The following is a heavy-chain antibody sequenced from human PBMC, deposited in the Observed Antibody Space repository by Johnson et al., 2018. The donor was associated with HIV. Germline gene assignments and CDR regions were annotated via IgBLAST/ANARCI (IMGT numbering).Heavy chain of an antibody. CDR2: ISRNGGST. D-gene: IGHD1-26*01. V-gene: IGHV3-64*01. J-gene: IGHJ3*02. CDR1: GFTFSSYA. Sequence: VQLVESGGGLVQPGGSLRLSCAASGFTFSSYAMHWVRQAPGKGLEYVSAISRNGGSTYYANSVKGRFTISRDNSKNTLYLQMGSLRAEDMAVYYCARADEWELVGRGYAFDIWGQGTLVTVSS. CDR3: ARADEWELVGRGYAFDI.